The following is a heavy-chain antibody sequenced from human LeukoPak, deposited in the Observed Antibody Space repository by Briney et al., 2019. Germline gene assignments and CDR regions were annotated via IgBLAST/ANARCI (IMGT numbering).Heavy chain of an antibody. J-gene: IGHJ6*03. CDR2: IIPIFGTA. Sequence: GASVKVSCKASGYTFTSYGISWVRQAPGQGLEWMGGIIPIFGTANYAQKFQGRVTITADESTSTAYMELSSLRSEDTAVYYCARATVGYCGGDCLYYYYYYMDVWGKGTTVTISS. CDR3: ARATVGYCGGDCLYYYYYYMDV. V-gene: IGHV1-69*13. CDR1: GYTFTSYG. D-gene: IGHD2-21*02.